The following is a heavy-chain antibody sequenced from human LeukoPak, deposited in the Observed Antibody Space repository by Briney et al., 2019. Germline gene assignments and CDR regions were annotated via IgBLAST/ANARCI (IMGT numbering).Heavy chain of an antibody. D-gene: IGHD3-22*01. J-gene: IGHJ4*02. CDR1: GFTFSSYW. Sequence: GGSLRLSCTASGFTFSSYWMNWVRQVPGKELEWVAIIKSDGTEEHYLDYVKGRFTISRDNANNLLFLQMNNLRAEDTAVYYCAGGGGYLIDYWGQGTLVSVCS. V-gene: IGHV3-7*01. CDR2: IKSDGTEE. CDR3: AGGGGYLIDY.